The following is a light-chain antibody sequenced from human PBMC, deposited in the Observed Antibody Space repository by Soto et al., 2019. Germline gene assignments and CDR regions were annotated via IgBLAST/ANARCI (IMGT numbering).Light chain of an antibody. CDR1: SSDVGGYNY. Sequence: QSVLTQPASVSGSPGQSITISCTGTSSDVGGYNYVSWYQHHPGKAPKLLIHDVSNRPSGISNRFSGSKSDNTASLTISGLQPEDEAVYYCSSYTTSNTRQIVFGTGTKVTVL. J-gene: IGLJ1*01. V-gene: IGLV2-14*03. CDR3: SSYTTSNTRQIV. CDR2: DVS.